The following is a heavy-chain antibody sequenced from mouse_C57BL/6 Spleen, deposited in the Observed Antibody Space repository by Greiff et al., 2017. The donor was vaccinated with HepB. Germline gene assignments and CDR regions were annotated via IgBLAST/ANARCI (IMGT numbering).Heavy chain of an antibody. CDR1: GYAFSSYW. CDR3: ARRVLAYYAMDY. D-gene: IGHD2-14*01. CDR2: IYPGDGDT. J-gene: IGHJ4*01. Sequence: QVQLKESGAELVKPGASVKISCKASGYAFSSYWMNWVKQRPGKGLEWIGQIYPGDGDTNYNGKFKGKATLTADKSSRTAYMQLSSLTSEDSAVYFCARRVLAYYAMDYWGQGTSVTVSS. V-gene: IGHV1-80*01.